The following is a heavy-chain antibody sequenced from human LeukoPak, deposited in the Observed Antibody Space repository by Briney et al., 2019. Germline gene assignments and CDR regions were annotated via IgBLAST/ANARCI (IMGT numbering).Heavy chain of an antibody. CDR1: GGSVWSYY. D-gene: IGHD4-23*01. J-gene: IGHJ5*02. CDR2: IYSGGST. V-gene: IGHV4-4*07. Sequence: SETLSLTCTVSGGSVWSYYWSWIRQPAGKGLEWIGRIYSGGSTNHNPSLKSRVTMSVDTSKNQFSLNLTSVTAADAAVYYCARERSSSGGHNWFDPWGQGTLVTVSS. CDR3: ARERSSSGGHNWFDP.